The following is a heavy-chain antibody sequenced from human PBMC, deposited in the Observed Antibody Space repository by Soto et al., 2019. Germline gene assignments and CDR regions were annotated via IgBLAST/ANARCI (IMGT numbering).Heavy chain of an antibody. Sequence: GGSLRLSCAASGFTFSSYWMHWVRQAPGKGLVWVSRINSDGSSTSYADSVKGRFTISRDNAKNTLYLQMNSLRAEDTAVYYCARDLAYCSGGSCYSNVVDEWGQGTLVTVSS. CDR1: GFTFSSYW. V-gene: IGHV3-74*01. J-gene: IGHJ4*02. CDR3: ARDLAYCSGGSCYSNVVDE. CDR2: INSDGSST. D-gene: IGHD2-15*01.